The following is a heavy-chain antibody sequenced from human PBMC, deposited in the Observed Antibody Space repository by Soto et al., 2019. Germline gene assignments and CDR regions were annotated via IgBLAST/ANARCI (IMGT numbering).Heavy chain of an antibody. CDR1: GGSISSGDYY. D-gene: IGHD1-1*01. V-gene: IGHV4-30-4*01. CDR2: IYYSGST. Sequence: KSSETLSLTCTVSGGSISSGDYYWSWIRQPPGKGLEWIGYIYYSGSTYYNPSLKSRVTISVDTSKNQFSLKLSSVTAADTAVYYCAREGLELEPHHYGMDVWGQGTTVTVSS. CDR3: AREGLELEPHHYGMDV. J-gene: IGHJ6*02.